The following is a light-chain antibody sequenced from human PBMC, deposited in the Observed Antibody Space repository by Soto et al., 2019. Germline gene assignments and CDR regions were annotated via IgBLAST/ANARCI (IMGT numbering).Light chain of an antibody. CDR1: SSDVGSYNL. V-gene: IGLV2-23*01. Sequence: QSALTQPASVSGSPGQSITISCTGTSSDVGSYNLVSWYQQHPGKAPKLMIYEGSKRPSGVSNRFSGSKSGNTASLTISGLQAEDEADYYCCSYAGSSFSYVFGTGTKVTVL. J-gene: IGLJ1*01. CDR2: EGS. CDR3: CSYAGSSFSYV.